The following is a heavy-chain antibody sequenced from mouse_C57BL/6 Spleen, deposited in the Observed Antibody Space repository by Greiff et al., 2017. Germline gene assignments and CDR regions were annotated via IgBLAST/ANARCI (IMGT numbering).Heavy chain of an antibody. CDR3: ARRGRYYAMDY. CDR2: IDPSDSYT. Sequence: VQLQQPGAELVMPGASVKLSCKASGYTFTSYWMHWVKQRPGQGLEWIGEIDPSDSYTNYNQKFKGKSTLTVDKSSSTASMPLSSLTSVDSAVYYCARRGRYYAMDYWGQGTSVTVAS. V-gene: IGHV1-69*01. J-gene: IGHJ4*01. CDR1: GYTFTSYW.